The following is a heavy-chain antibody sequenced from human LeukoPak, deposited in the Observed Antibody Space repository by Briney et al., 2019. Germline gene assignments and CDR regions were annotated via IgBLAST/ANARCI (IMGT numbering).Heavy chain of an antibody. CDR1: GYTFTSYA. V-gene: IGHV1-3*01. Sequence: GASVKVSCKASGYTFTSYAMHWVRQAPGQRLEWMGWINAGNGNTKYSQKFQGRVTITRDTSASTAYMELSSLRSEDTAVYYCARQTPLLRDAFDIWGQGTMVTVSS. D-gene: IGHD1-26*01. J-gene: IGHJ3*02. CDR3: ARQTPLLRDAFDI. CDR2: INAGNGNT.